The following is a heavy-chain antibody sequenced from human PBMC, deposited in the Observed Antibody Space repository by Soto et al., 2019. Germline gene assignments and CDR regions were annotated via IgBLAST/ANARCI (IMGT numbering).Heavy chain of an antibody. CDR2: IYYSGST. CDR1: GGSISSGDYY. D-gene: IGHD2-2*01. J-gene: IGHJ5*02. CDR3: ARVGAPWGYCISTSCYGWFDP. Sequence: PSETLSLTCTVSGGSISSGDYYWSWIRQPPGKGLEWIGYIYYSGSTYYNPSLKSRVTISVDTSKNQFSLKLSSVTAADTAVYYCARVGAPWGYCISTSCYGWFDPWGQGTLVTVSS. V-gene: IGHV4-30-4*01.